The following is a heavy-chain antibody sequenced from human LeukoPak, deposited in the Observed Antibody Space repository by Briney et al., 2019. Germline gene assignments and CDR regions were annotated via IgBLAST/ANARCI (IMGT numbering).Heavy chain of an antibody. CDR1: GFTFSGSG. D-gene: IGHD3-3*01. V-gene: IGHV3-30*02. CDR2: IRYDGSNK. CDR3: ARDYDFWSGYYSPTRGYFGY. Sequence: PGGSLRLSCAASGFTFSGSGMHWVRQAPGKGREWVTFIRYDGSNKYYTDSVKGRFNIYRDNSKNTLYLQMDSLRAEDTAVYYCARDYDFWSGYYSPTRGYFGYWGQGTLVTVSS. J-gene: IGHJ4*02.